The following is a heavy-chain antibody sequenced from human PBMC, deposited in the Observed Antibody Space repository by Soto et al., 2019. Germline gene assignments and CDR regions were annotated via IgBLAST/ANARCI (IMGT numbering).Heavy chain of an antibody. CDR1: GFTFSSYW. D-gene: IGHD3-3*01. CDR2: ISGSGGST. CDR3: AKPIRFLEWLLGVRTPYYYYGMDV. J-gene: IGHJ6*02. Sequence: GGSLRLSCTGSGFTFSSYWVAWVRQAPGKGLEWVSAISGSGGSTYYADYVKGRFTISRDNSKNTLYLQMNSLRAEDTAVYYCAKPIRFLEWLLGVRTPYYYYGMDVWGQGTTVTVSS. V-gene: IGHV3-23*01.